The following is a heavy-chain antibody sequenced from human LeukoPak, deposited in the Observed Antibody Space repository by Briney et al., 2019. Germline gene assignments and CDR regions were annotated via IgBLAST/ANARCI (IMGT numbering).Heavy chain of an antibody. CDR1: GGSVSSGSYY. D-gene: IGHD3-16*02. J-gene: IGHJ4*02. CDR2: IYYSGST. CDR3: ARGEGNYVWGSYRYSYYFDY. V-gene: IGHV4-61*01. Sequence: PSETLSLTCTVSGGSVSSGSYYWSWIRQPPGKGLEWIGYIYYSGSTNYNPSLKSRVTMSVDTSKNQFSLKLSSVTAADTAVYNCARGEGNYVWGSYRYSYYFDYWGQGTLVTVPS.